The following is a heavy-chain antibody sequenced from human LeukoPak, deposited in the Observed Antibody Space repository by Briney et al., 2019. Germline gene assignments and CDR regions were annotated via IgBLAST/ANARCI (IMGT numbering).Heavy chain of an antibody. V-gene: IGHV4-61*02. J-gene: IGHJ4*02. CDR2: IYTSGST. D-gene: IGHD3-3*01. Sequence: SETLSLTCTVSGGSISSGSYYWSWIRQPAGKGLEWVGRIYTSGSTNYNPSLKSRVTMSVDTSKNQFSLKLSSVTAADTAVYYCARGGVLRFLEWLIWGQGTLVTVSS. CDR3: ARGGVLRFLEWLI. CDR1: GGSISSGSYY.